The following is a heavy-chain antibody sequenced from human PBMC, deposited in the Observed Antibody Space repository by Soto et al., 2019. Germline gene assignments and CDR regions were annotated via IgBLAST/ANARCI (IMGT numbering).Heavy chain of an antibody. CDR3: SALGV. Sequence: EVQLVESGGGLVEPGGSLRLSCAASGFNFINAWMHWVRQAPGKGLEWVGRIKSKADGETTDYAAPVKGRFIISRDDSKNTLYLQINSLKMEDPAVYYCSALGVWGQGTTVTVSS. D-gene: IGHD1-26*01. CDR2: IKSKADGETT. CDR1: GFNFINAW. J-gene: IGHJ6*02. V-gene: IGHV3-15*07.